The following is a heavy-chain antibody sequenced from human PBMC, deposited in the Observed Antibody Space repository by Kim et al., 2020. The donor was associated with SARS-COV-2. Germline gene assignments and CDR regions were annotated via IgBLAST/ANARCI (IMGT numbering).Heavy chain of an antibody. Sequence: GGSLRLSCAASGFILSDHQMDWVRQAPGKGLEWVGRIRDKANSYTTEYASSVKGRFTISRDDSKNSLYLQLNSLKTEDTAVCYCAAVRGRVDIWGQGTLVTVSS. CDR2: IRDKANSYTT. CDR1: GFILSDHQ. J-gene: IGHJ4*02. D-gene: IGHD2-15*01. V-gene: IGHV3-72*01. CDR3: AAVRGRVDI.